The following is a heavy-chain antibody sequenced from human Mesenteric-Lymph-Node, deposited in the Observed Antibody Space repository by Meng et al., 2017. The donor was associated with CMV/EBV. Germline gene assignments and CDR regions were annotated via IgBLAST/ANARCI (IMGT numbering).Heavy chain of an antibody. CDR2: INPNSGGT. D-gene: IGHD6-13*01. J-gene: IGHJ2*01. CDR1: GYTFTGYY. Sequence: ASVKVSCKASGYTFTGYYMHWVRQAPGQGLEWMGWINPNSGGTNYAQKFQGRVTMTRDTSISTAYMELSRLRSDDTAVYYCARMPAPGFWYFDLWGRGTLVTVSS. V-gene: IGHV1-2*02. CDR3: ARMPAPGFWYFDL.